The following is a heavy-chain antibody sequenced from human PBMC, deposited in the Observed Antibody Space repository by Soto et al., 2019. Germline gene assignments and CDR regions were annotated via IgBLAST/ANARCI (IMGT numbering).Heavy chain of an antibody. Sequence: SETLSLTCAVYGGSFIGYYWTWIRQPPGKGLEWIGEITHSGSTNYNPSLKSRVTISVDTSKNQFSLNLNSVTAADTAVYYCARSSVRGWSYWGQGTLVTVSS. D-gene: IGHD3-10*02. CDR2: ITHSGST. CDR3: ARSSVRGWSY. CDR1: GGSFIGYY. V-gene: IGHV4-34*01. J-gene: IGHJ4*02.